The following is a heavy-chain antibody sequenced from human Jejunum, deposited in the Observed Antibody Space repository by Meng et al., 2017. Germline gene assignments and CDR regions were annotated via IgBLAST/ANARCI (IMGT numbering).Heavy chain of an antibody. D-gene: IGHD5-12*01. CDR2: ISTSRSS. CDR1: GGSISSGTII. J-gene: IGHJ4*02. Sequence: SETLSLTCAVSGGSISSGTIIWNWLRQPAGQGLESIGRISTSRSSNDNPSLKSRVTISLDTSKAQFSLMLSSVTAADTAVYYCARDPIEGYAAFDSWGQGTLVTVSS. V-gene: IGHV4-61*02. CDR3: ARDPIEGYAAFDS.